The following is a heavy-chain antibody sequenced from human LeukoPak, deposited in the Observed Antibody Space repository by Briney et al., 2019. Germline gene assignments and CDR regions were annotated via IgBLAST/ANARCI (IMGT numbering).Heavy chain of an antibody. Sequence: GGSLRLSCAASGFTFNTYSMNWVRQAPGKGLEWVSYISSSGGSIYYADSVKGRFTISRDNAENSLYLQLNSLRAEDAAVYYCAREGGSAARSDYWGQGTLVTVSS. CDR2: ISSSGGSI. V-gene: IGHV3-48*01. D-gene: IGHD6-6*01. J-gene: IGHJ4*02. CDR3: AREGGSAARSDY. CDR1: GFTFNTYS.